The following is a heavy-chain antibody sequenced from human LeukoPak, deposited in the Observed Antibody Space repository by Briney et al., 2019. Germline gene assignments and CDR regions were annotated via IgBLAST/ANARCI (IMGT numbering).Heavy chain of an antibody. J-gene: IGHJ4*02. V-gene: IGHV3-23*01. CDR1: GFTFSSSD. CDR3: AKRPQNYGVDY. D-gene: IGHD4-17*01. CDR2: ISRSGGST. Sequence: PGGSLRLSCAASGFTFSSSDMSWVRQAPGKGLEWVSAISRSGGSTYYADSVKGRFTISRDNSKNTLFLQMSSLRADDTAVYYCAKRPQNYGVDYWGLGTLVTVSS.